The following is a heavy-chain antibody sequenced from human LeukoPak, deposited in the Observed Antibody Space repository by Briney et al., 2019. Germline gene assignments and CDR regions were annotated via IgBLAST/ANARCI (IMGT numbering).Heavy chain of an antibody. CDR2: IRSNGDTA. D-gene: IGHD1-1*01. CDR1: GFTFSRIA. CDR3: AKGQELDDGVFDS. Sequence: GGSLRLSCAASGFTFSRIAMTWVRQAPGKGLEWVSTIRSNGDTAYNADSVRGRFAISRDNSKNALFLQMNSLRAEDTAIYYCAKGQELDDGVFDSWGQGTLVTVSS. V-gene: IGHV3-23*01. J-gene: IGHJ4*02.